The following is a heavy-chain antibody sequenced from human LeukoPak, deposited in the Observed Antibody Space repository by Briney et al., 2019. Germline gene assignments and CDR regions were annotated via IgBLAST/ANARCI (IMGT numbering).Heavy chain of an antibody. CDR3: ARLGGSGWSLDY. CDR1: RFTFSDYY. Sequence: PGGSLRLSCAASRFTFSDYYMGWIRQAPGKGLEWVSYITSSGSTMNYADSVKGRFTISRDNAKSSLYLQMNSLRAEDTAVYYCARLGGSGWSLDYWGQGTLLTVSS. D-gene: IGHD6-19*01. CDR2: ITSSGSTM. V-gene: IGHV3-11*01. J-gene: IGHJ4*02.